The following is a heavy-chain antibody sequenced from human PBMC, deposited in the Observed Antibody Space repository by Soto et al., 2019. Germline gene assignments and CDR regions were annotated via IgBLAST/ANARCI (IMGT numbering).Heavy chain of an antibody. CDR3: AMTRLYDTGTNDYHRDALDI. Sequence: EVQLVESGGGWVQPGRSLRLSCAASGFSFGTYVMNWVRQAPGKGLEWVSGISGSGGRVYSADSVKGRFTISRDNSRNTLYLQMNSLRAEDTAIYYCAMTRLYDTGTNDYHRDALDIWGQGTQVIVSS. CDR2: ISGSGGRV. V-gene: IGHV3-23*04. J-gene: IGHJ3*02. D-gene: IGHD3-22*01. CDR1: GFSFGTYV.